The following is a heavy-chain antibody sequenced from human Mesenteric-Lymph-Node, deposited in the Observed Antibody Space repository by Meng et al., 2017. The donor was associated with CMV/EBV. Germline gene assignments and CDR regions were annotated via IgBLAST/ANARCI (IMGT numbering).Heavy chain of an antibody. CDR1: GYTFTSYD. CDR2: MNPHSGNT. CDR3: ARAPMWELLD. V-gene: IGHV1-8*01. D-gene: IGHD1-26*01. J-gene: IGHJ4*02. Sequence: ASVKVSCKTSGYTFTSYDINWVRQATGQGLEWMGRMNPHSGNTGYAQKFQGRLTITRDTSRSTVYMELSSLRSEDTAVYYCARAPMWELLDWGQGTLVTVSS.